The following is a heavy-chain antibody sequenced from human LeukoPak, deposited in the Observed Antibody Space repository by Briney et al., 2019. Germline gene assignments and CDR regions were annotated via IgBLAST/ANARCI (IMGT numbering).Heavy chain of an antibody. V-gene: IGHV3-23*01. CDR1: GFSFSTST. Sequence: PGGSLRLSCTASGFSFSTSTMSWLRQAPGKGLEWVAAMSGSGDNTYYADFVKGRLTISRDNYQNPLYLDVRSLRADDRAVYYCAQGSTPWGTEYFQHWGQGSLVTVSS. D-gene: IGHD3-16*01. J-gene: IGHJ1*01. CDR3: AQGSTPWGTEYFQH. CDR2: MSGSGDNT.